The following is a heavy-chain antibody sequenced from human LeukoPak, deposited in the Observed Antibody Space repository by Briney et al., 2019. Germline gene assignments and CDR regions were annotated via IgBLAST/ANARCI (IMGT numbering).Heavy chain of an antibody. V-gene: IGHV4-59*01. CDR1: GGSISSYY. J-gene: IGHJ4*02. CDR3: ASSSNPDYYGSGSYWGD. Sequence: SETLSLTCTVSGGSISSYYWSWIRQPPGKGLEWIGYIYYSGSTNYNPSLKSRVTISVDTSKNQYSLKLSSVTAEDTAVYCWASSSNPDYYGSGSYWGDWGQGTLVTVSS. CDR2: IYYSGST. D-gene: IGHD3-10*01.